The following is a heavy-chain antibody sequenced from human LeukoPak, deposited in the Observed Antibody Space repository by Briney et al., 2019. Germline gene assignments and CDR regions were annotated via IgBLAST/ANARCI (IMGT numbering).Heavy chain of an antibody. V-gene: IGHV1-18*01. CDR1: GYTFTSYG. D-gene: IGHD3-9*01. CDR2: ISAYNGNT. Sequence: ASVKVSCKASGYTFTSYGISWVRQAPGQGLEWMGWISAYNGNTNYAQKLQGRVTMTTGTSTSTAYMELRSLRSDDTAVYYCARWNLRYFDWLLFADHWGQGTLVTVSS. J-gene: IGHJ4*02. CDR3: ARWNLRYFDWLLFADH.